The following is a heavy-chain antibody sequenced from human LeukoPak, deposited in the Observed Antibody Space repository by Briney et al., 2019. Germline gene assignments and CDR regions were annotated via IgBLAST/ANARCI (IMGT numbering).Heavy chain of an antibody. CDR2: IGTDGGYI. J-gene: IGHJ4*02. Sequence: GGSLRLSCAASGSIFSNYNMNWLRQAPGKGLEWVATIGTDGGYIYCADSVKGRFTISRDNAKSSLYLQMNSLRAEDTAVYYCARPYWGYYFDNWGQGTLVTVSS. D-gene: IGHD7-27*01. V-gene: IGHV3-21*01. CDR3: ARPYWGYYFDN. CDR1: GSIFSNYN.